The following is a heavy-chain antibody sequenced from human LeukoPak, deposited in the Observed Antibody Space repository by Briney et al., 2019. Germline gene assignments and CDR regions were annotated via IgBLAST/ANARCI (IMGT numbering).Heavy chain of an antibody. CDR1: RYTFTSYD. CDR2: MNHNSGNT. J-gene: IGHJ3*02. CDR3: ATVQVAFDI. V-gene: IGHV1-8*01. Sequence: ASLKVSCKASRYTFTSYDINRGREAAGQELEWMGRMNHNSGNTGYAQMSEGRVTMTRSTYISTAYMALSSLRSGDTAVYYCATVQVAFDIWGQGTMVTVSS.